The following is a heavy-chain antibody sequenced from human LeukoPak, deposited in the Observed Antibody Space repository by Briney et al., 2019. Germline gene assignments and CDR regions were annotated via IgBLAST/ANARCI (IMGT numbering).Heavy chain of an antibody. D-gene: IGHD6-19*01. CDR1: TSR. V-gene: IGHV1-18*01. CDR2: IGTYGGDT. Sequence: ASVKVSCKATSRISWVRQAPGQGLEWMGWIGTYGGDTYYAQKFQGRITVTTDTSTSTAYMELRSLRSDDTAVYYCARDLSKRARGWYSLVYWGQGTLVTVSS. CDR3: ARDLSKRARGWYSLVY. J-gene: IGHJ4*02.